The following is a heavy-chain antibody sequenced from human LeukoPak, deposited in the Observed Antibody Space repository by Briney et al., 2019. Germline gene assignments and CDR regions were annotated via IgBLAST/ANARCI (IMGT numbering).Heavy chain of an antibody. CDR1: GYSFSTYG. CDR3: ARDLKRGYSSGRYSWGTGSSNDY. Sequence: ASVKVSCKASGYSFSTYGISWVRQAPGQGLEWMGWISAYNGNTNYAQNLQGRVTMTTDTSTSTAYMELRSLRSDDTAVYYCARDLKRGYSSGRYSWGTGSSNDYWGQGTLVTVSS. D-gene: IGHD6-19*01. V-gene: IGHV1-18*01. CDR2: ISAYNGNT. J-gene: IGHJ4*02.